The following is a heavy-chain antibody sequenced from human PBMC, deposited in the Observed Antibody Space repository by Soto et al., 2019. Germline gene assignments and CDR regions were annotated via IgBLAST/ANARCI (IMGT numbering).Heavy chain of an antibody. V-gene: IGHV3-48*01. CDR1: GFTFSSYS. CDR2: ISSSSSTI. J-gene: IGHJ3*02. D-gene: IGHD3-9*01. CDR3: ARDGTYYDILTGPTDAFDI. Sequence: PGGSLRLSCAASGFTFSSYSMNWVRQAPGKGLEWVSYISSSSSTIYYADSVKGRFTISRDNAKNSLYLQMNSLRAEDTAVYYCARDGTYYDILTGPTDAFDIWGQGTMVTVSS.